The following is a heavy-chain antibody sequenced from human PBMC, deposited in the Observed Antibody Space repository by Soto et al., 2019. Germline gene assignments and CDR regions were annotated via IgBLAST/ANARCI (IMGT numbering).Heavy chain of an antibody. V-gene: IGHV1-69*13. CDR2: IIPIFGTA. CDR3: AREFDVDTAMVGYFDY. CDR1: GGTLSSYA. J-gene: IGHJ4*02. Sequence: ASVKVSCKASGGTLSSYAISWLRQAPGQGLEWMGGIIPIFGTANYAQKFQGRVTITADESTSTAYMELSSLRSEDTAVYYCAREFDVDTAMVGYFDYWGQGTLVTVSS. D-gene: IGHD5-18*01.